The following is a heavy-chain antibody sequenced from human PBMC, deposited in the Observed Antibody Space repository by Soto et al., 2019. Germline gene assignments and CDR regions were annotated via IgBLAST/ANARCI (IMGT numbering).Heavy chain of an antibody. CDR1: GFSITGNGEG. V-gene: IGHV2-5*02. D-gene: IGHD2-2*01. Sequence: QIALKESGPTLVKPTQTLTLTCTFSGFSITGNGEGVGWIRQPPGKALEWLALIYWADDKRYSPSLRNRLTITLDNSKDQVMLTMTDMGPADTATYYCAHGYVQLLATFHYFDSWGQGTQVTVSS. CDR3: AHGYVQLLATFHYFDS. CDR2: IYWADDK. J-gene: IGHJ4*02.